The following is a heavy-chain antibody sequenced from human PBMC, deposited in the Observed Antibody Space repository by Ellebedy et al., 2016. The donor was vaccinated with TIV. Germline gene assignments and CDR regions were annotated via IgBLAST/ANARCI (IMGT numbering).Heavy chain of an antibody. CDR2: INWNGGST. V-gene: IGHV3-20*01. Sequence: GESLKISCAASGFTFDDYGMSWVRQAPGKGLEWVSGINWNGGSTGYADSVKGRFTISRDNAKNSLYLQMNSLRAEDTALYHCARVSPFWYFDLWGRGTLVTVSS. CDR1: GFTFDDYG. CDR3: ARVSPFWYFDL. J-gene: IGHJ2*01.